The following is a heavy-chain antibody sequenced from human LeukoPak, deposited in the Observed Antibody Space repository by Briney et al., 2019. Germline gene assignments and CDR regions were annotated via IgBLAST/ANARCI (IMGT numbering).Heavy chain of an antibody. CDR2: IYYSGST. V-gene: IGHV4-39*01. D-gene: IGHD6-19*01. CDR1: GGSISSSSYY. J-gene: IGHJ5*02. Sequence: PSETLSLTCTVSGGSISSSSYYSGWIRQPPGKGLEWIGIIYYSGSTYYNPSLKSRVTISVDTSKNQFSLKLSSVTAADTAVYYCARDISGWYTNWFDPWGQGTLVTVSS. CDR3: ARDISGWYTNWFDP.